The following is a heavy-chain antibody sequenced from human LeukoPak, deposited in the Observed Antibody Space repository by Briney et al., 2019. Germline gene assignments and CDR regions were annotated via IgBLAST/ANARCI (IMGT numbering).Heavy chain of an antibody. V-gene: IGHV3-30-3*01. Sequence: GGSLRLSCAASGFTFSSYAMHWVRQAPGKGLEWVAVISYDGSNKYYADSVKGRFTISRDNSKNTLYLQMNSLRAEDTAVYYCASGSYSFYFDYWGQGTLVTVSS. CDR1: GFTFSSYA. CDR3: ASGSYSFYFDY. D-gene: IGHD1-26*01. J-gene: IGHJ4*02. CDR2: ISYDGSNK.